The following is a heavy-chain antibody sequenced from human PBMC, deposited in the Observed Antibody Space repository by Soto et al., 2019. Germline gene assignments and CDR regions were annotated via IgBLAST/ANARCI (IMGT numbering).Heavy chain of an antibody. V-gene: IGHV3-7*03. CDR3: AVYGYGVSAAAY. CDR1: GLTFRNDW. D-gene: IGHD4-17*01. J-gene: IGHJ4*02. Sequence: EMQLLESGGGLVQPGGSLRLSCAGSGLTFRNDWLSWVCQSPGKGLEWLANINQDGSERYYVDSVRGRFTISRDNVENSLYLQLNSLRPEDTAVYYCAVYGYGVSAAAYWGQGTLVTVSS. CDR2: INQDGSER.